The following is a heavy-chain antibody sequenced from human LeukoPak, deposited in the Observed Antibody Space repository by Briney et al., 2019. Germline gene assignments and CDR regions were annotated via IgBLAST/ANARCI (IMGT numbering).Heavy chain of an antibody. CDR1: GFTFSSYG. V-gene: IGHV3-30*03. D-gene: IGHD2-2*01. J-gene: IGHJ4*02. CDR3: ARTLTGIVVVPAAISY. CDR2: ISYDGSKK. Sequence: GRSLRLSCAASGFTFSSYGMHWVRQAPGKGLEWVAVISYDGSKKYYADSVKGRFTISRDNSKNTLYLQMNSLRAEDTAVYYCARTLTGIVVVPAAISYWGQGTLVTVSS.